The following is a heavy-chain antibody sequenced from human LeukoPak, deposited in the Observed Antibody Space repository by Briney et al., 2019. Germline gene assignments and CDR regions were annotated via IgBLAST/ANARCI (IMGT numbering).Heavy chain of an antibody. CDR2: IKQDGSEK. Sequence: GGSLRLSCAASGFTFSSYWMSWVRQAPGKGLEWVANIKQDGSEKYYVDSVKGRFTISRDNAKNSLYLQMNSLRAEDTAVYYCARDPYSSGWPSYYYYGMDVWGQGTTVAVSS. J-gene: IGHJ6*02. CDR1: GFTFSSYW. CDR3: ARDPYSSGWPSYYYYGMDV. D-gene: IGHD6-19*01. V-gene: IGHV3-7*01.